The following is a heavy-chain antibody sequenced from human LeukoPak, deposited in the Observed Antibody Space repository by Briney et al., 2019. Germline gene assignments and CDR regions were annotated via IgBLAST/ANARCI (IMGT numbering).Heavy chain of an antibody. D-gene: IGHD3-16*01. J-gene: IGHJ6*02. CDR3: AKFGLYYNMDV. CDR2: IHYSGST. Sequence: SETLSLTCAVSGGSISGFYWTWIRHPPGKGMEFIGQIHYSGSTDYNPSLKTRITMPEDTSKNQFFLSLNSVTAADTAVYYCAKFGLYYNMDVWGQGTTVTVSS. V-gene: IGHV4-59*03. CDR1: GGSISGFY.